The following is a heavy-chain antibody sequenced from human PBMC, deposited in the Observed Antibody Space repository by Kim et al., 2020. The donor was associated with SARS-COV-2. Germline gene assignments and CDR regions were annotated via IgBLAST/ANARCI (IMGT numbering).Heavy chain of an antibody. Sequence: GGSLRLSCAASGFTFSSYGMHWVRQAPGKGLEWVAVISYDGSNKYYADSVKGRFTISRDNSKNTLYLQMNSLRAEDTAVYYCASGYDILTGYYNVGGLDYWGPGPLVTVSS. D-gene: IGHD3-9*01. CDR3: ASGYDILTGYYNVGGLDY. CDR2: ISYDGSNK. CDR1: GFTFSSYG. J-gene: IGHJ4*02. V-gene: IGHV3-33*05.